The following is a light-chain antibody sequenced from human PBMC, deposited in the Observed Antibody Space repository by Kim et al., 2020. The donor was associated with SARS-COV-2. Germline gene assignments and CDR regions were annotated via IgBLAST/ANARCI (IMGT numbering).Light chain of an antibody. CDR3: QHYSEIPYT. CDR2: DAS. Sequence: DIEMTQSPSSLSASVRDRVTITCQASHDIKKFLNWYQQKPGKAPKLLINDASDLQIGVPSRFSGSGSGTDFILIISNLQPEDIATYFCQHYSEIPYTFGQGTKLEI. CDR1: HDIKKF. J-gene: IGKJ2*01. V-gene: IGKV1-33*01.